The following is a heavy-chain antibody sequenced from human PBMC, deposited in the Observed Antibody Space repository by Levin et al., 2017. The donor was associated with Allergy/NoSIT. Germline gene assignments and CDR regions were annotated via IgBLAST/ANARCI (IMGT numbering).Heavy chain of an antibody. CDR3: VGAGAAAAH. Sequence: GGSLRLSCAASGLTFSSYTMHWVRQAPGRGLEWVGRIKNRADGGTTGYAAPVKGRFTISRDDSKNTLHLQMSSLKTEDTAVYYCVGAGAAAAHWGQGTLVTVSS. D-gene: IGHD6-13*01. V-gene: IGHV3-15*01. CDR2: IKNRADGGTT. CDR1: GLTFSSYT. J-gene: IGHJ4*02.